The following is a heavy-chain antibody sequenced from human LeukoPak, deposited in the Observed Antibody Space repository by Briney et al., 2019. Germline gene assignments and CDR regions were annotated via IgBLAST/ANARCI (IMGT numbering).Heavy chain of an antibody. J-gene: IGHJ4*02. Sequence: ASVKVSCKASGYTFTSYDINWVRQATGQGLEWMGWMNPNSGNTGYAQKFQGRVTMTRNTSISTAYMELSSLRSEDTAVYYCAGMASRRIVGATKADYWGQGTLVTVSS. CDR1: GYTFTSYD. CDR2: MNPNSGNT. CDR3: AGMASRRIVGATKADY. V-gene: IGHV1-8*01. D-gene: IGHD1-26*01.